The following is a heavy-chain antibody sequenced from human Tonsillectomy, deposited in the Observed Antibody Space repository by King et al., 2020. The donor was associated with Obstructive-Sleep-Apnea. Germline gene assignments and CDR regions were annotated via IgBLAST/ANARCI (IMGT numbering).Heavy chain of an antibody. V-gene: IGHV1-18*01. J-gene: IGHJ2*01. CDR3: VRDSSPFDI. D-gene: IGHD2-2*01. Sequence: VQLVESGAEVKKPGASVKVSCKASGYTFTSNGISWVRQAPGQGLEWMGWISAYNGNTNYAQKLQARFTMPTHTSTSTAYMELRSLRSDDTAVYYCVRDSSPFDIWGRGTLVTVSS. CDR1: GYTFTSNG. CDR2: ISAYNGNT.